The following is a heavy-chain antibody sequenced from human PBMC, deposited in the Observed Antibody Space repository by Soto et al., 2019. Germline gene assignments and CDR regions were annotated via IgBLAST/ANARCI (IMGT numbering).Heavy chain of an antibody. CDR1: GDTFDSYA. CDR3: ARESAYAGNPLAFDS. Sequence: QVQLVQSGAEVKKPGSSVKVSCKASGDTFDSYAISWVRQVPGRGLEWVGGIIPFFGTSHYAQKLKGRVTITADESTSTAYMELSGLRSEDSAIYYCARESAYAGNPLAFDSWGQGTLVTVSS. D-gene: IGHD2-8*01. J-gene: IGHJ4*02. V-gene: IGHV1-69*01. CDR2: IIPFFGTS.